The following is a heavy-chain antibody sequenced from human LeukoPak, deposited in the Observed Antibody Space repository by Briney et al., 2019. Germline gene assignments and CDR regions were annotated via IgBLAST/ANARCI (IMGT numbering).Heavy chain of an antibody. CDR2: IYYSGST. Sequence: PSETLSLTCSVSGDSMSNYYWSWIRQPPGKGLEWIGNIYYSGSTKYNPSLKSRVTISLDTSENQFSLKLSSVIAADTAMYYCARHGYYDFWSGLDPWGQGTLVTVSS. D-gene: IGHD3-3*01. V-gene: IGHV4-59*08. J-gene: IGHJ5*01. CDR3: ARHGYYDFWSGLDP. CDR1: GDSMSNYY.